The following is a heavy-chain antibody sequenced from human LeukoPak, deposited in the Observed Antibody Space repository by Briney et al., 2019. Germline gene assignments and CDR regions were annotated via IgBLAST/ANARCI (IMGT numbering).Heavy chain of an antibody. Sequence: GESLKISCKGSGYSFSSKWIGWVRQMPGKGPEWMGIIYPGDSDTRYSPFFQGQVTISADKSISTAYLQWSSLKASDTAMYYCARLVVRGVIMYYFDYWGQGSLVTVSS. V-gene: IGHV5-51*01. D-gene: IGHD3-10*02. J-gene: IGHJ4*02. CDR2: IYPGDSDT. CDR1: GYSFSSKW. CDR3: ARLVVRGVIMYYFDY.